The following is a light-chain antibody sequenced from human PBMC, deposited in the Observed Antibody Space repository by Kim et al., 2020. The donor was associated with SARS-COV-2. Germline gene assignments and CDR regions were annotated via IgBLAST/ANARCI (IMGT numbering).Light chain of an antibody. CDR3: QQYYSYSRT. V-gene: IGKV1-8*01. CDR2: AAS. J-gene: IGKJ1*01. Sequence: SASTGDRVTITCRASQGISSYLAWYQQKPGNAPKLLIYAASTLQSGVPSRFSGSGSGTDFTLTISCLQSEDFATYYCQQYYSYSRTFGQGTKVDIK. CDR1: QGISSY.